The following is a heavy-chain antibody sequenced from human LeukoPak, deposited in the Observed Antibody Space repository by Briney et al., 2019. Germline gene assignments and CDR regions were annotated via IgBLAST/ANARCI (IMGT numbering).Heavy chain of an antibody. V-gene: IGHV1-24*01. J-gene: IGHJ4*02. Sequence: GASVKVSCKVSGYTLTELSMHWVRQAPGKGLEWMGGFDPEDGETIYAQKFQGRVTMTEDTSTDTVYMELSSLRSEDTAVYYCATDVRPPLGDGYNLNYWGQGTLVTVSS. CDR1: GYTLTELS. CDR3: ATDVRPPLGDGYNLNY. D-gene: IGHD5-24*01. CDR2: FDPEDGET.